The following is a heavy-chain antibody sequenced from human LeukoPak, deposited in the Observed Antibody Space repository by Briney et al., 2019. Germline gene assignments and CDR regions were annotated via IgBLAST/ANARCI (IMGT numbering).Heavy chain of an antibody. Sequence: GASVKVSCKASGYTFTSYGISWVRQAPGQGLEWMGWINPNSGNTGYAQKFQGRVTMTRNTSISTAYMELSSLRSEDTAVYYCARTAYDYGVLDIWGQGTMVTVSS. CDR3: ARTAYDYGVLDI. J-gene: IGHJ3*02. CDR1: GYTFTSYG. D-gene: IGHD4-17*01. CDR2: INPNSGNT. V-gene: IGHV1-8*02.